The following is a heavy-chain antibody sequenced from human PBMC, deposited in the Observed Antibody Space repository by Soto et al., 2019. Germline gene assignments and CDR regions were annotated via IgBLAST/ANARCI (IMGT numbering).Heavy chain of an antibody. CDR1: GDSISTYY. V-gene: IGHV4-59*01. CDR2: IYNSATI. CDR3: ARGRFDYIWGSPPPYLDX. J-gene: IGHJ4*02. D-gene: IGHD3-16*01. Sequence: SETLSLTFTVSGDSISTYYWTWIRQPPGKGLEWIVYIYNSATIKYNPSLRGRVTMSGDTSKNQFSLRLTFVSAADTAVYYCARGRFDYIWGSPPPYLDXWGQVALLTVSX.